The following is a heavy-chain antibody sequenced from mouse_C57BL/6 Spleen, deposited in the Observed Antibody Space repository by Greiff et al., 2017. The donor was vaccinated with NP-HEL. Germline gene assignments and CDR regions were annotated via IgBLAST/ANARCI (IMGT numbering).Heavy chain of an antibody. CDR1: GYTFTSYW. CDR2: IHPNSGST. J-gene: IGHJ3*01. V-gene: IGHV1-64*01. Sequence: QVQLKQPGAELVKPGASVKLSCKASGYTFTSYWMHWVKQRPGQGLEWIGMIHPNSGSTNYNEKFKSKATLTVDKSSSTAYMQLSSLTSEDSAVYYCARNYYGSSYVGVFAYWGQGTLVTVSA. D-gene: IGHD1-1*01. CDR3: ARNYYGSSYVGVFAY.